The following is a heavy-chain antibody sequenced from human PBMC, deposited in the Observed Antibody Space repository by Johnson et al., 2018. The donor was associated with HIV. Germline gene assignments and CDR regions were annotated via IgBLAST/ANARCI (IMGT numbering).Heavy chain of an antibody. CDR2: INWNGGST. CDR3: ARGIVGAEEGAFDI. J-gene: IGHJ3*02. CDR1: GFTFDDYG. V-gene: IGHV3-20*04. Sequence: VQLVESGGGVVRPGGSLRLSCAASGFTFDDYGMSWVRQAPGKGLEWVSGINWNGGSTSYADSVKGRFTISRDNAKNSLYLQMNSLRAEDTAVYYCARGIVGAEEGAFDIWGQGTLVTVSS. D-gene: IGHD1-26*01.